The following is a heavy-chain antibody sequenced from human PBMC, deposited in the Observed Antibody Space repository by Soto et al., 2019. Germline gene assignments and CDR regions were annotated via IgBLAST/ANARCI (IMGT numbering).Heavy chain of an antibody. CDR3: AKDIVVVPAAMRYYCYYGMDV. CDR1: GFTFSSYA. Sequence: GGSLTLSCAASGFTFSSYAIHWVRQAPREGLEWVAVILIDGRNKYYADSVKGRFTNSRDNSKNTLYLQMNSLRAEDTAVYYCAKDIVVVPAAMRYYCYYGMDVWGQGTTVTVSS. D-gene: IGHD2-2*01. J-gene: IGHJ6*02. V-gene: IGHV3-30*04. CDR2: ILIDGRNK.